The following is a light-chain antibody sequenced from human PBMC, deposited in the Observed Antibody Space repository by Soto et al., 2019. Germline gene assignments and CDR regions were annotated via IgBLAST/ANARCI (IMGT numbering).Light chain of an antibody. V-gene: IGKV1-39*01. Sequence: IQMTQSPSSLSASVGDRVTITCQASQDISNYLNWYQQKPGKAPKLLIHDATTLQTGVPSRFSGSGSGTDFTLTISRLQPEDFATYYCQQSFVTPRTFGQGTKVDIK. CDR2: DAT. CDR1: QDISNY. J-gene: IGKJ1*01. CDR3: QQSFVTPRT.